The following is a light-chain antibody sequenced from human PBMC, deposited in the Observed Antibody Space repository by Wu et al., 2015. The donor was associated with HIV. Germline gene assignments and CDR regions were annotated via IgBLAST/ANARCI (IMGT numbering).Light chain of an antibody. CDR3: QQYGSSPYT. CDR2: DAS. Sequence: EIVLTQSPGTLSLSPGERATLSCRASQSASNNYLAWYQQKPGQAPRLVIHDASSRAAGIPDRFSGSGSGTDFTLTISRLEPEDFAVYYCQQYGSSPYTFGQGTKLEIK. V-gene: IGKV3-20*01. CDR1: QSASNNY. J-gene: IGKJ2*01.